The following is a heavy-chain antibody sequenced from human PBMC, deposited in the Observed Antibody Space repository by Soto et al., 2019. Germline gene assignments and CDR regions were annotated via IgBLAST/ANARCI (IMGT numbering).Heavy chain of an antibody. D-gene: IGHD3-22*01. J-gene: IGHJ3*02. Sequence: GESLKISCKRSGCNFTSYRRGWVHQMPGKGLEWLGIIYPGDSDTRYSPSFQGQVTISADKSISTAYLQWSSLKAPDTAMYYCARSGSSYYYDSSGYPEAFDIWGQGTMVTVS. V-gene: IGHV5-51*07. CDR1: GCNFTSYR. CDR2: IYPGDSDT. CDR3: ARSGSSYYYDSSGYPEAFDI.